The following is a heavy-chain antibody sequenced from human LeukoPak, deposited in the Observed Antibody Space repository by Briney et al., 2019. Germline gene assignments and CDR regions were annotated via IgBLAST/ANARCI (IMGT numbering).Heavy chain of an antibody. J-gene: IGHJ4*02. CDR1: GFSFTSYW. CDR2: IYPGDSDT. D-gene: IGHD6-25*01. V-gene: IGHV5-51*01. CDR3: ARRALSSTSGYQHIDY. Sequence: GESRKISCQGSGFSFTSYWIGWVRQTPGKGLEWMGIIYPGDSDTRYSPSFQGQATISADTSISTAYLQWSSMKASDTAMYYCARRALSSTSGYQHIDYWGQGTLVTVSS.